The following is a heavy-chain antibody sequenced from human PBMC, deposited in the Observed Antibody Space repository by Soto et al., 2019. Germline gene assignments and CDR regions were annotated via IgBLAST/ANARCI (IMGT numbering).Heavy chain of an antibody. CDR1: GYGFTNYG. Sequence: GASVKVSCKAFGYGFTNYGFTWVRQAPGQGLEWMGWISAYNGNTNYAQNLQGRVTMTTDTSTSTAYMELRSLRSDDTAVYYCARWQDSVSWPTGVDYWGQGTLVTVSS. J-gene: IGHJ4*02. CDR2: ISAYNGNT. D-gene: IGHD6-13*01. CDR3: ARWQDSVSWPTGVDY. V-gene: IGHV1-18*01.